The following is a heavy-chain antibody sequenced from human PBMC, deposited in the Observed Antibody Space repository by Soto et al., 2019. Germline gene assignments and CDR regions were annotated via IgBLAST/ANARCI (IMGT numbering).Heavy chain of an antibody. D-gene: IGHD3-22*01. CDR2: ITDDSSHI. V-gene: IGHV3-21*01. CDR3: ATPYYYNH. Sequence: GGSLRLSCTASGFMFSAYTMTWVRQSPGKGLEWLASITDDSSHIDYADSVRGRFTVSRDNARKSVYLQMDSLGAEDTAIYYCATPYYYNHWGPGTLVTVSS. J-gene: IGHJ5*02. CDR1: GFMFSAYT.